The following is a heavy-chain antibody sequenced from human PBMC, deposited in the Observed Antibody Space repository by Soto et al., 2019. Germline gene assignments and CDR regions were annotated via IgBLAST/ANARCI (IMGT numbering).Heavy chain of an antibody. Sequence: QVQLVQSGAEVKKPGSSVKVSCKASGGTFSSYTISWVRQAPGQGLEWMGRIIPILGIANYAQKFQGRVTITADKSTSTAYMELSSVRSEDTAVYYCARGCVGMVRGFLRCGMDVWGQGPTLTVSS. J-gene: IGHJ6*02. V-gene: IGHV1-69*02. CDR1: GGTFSSYT. CDR2: IIPILGIA. D-gene: IGHD3-10*01. CDR3: ARGCVGMVRGFLRCGMDV.